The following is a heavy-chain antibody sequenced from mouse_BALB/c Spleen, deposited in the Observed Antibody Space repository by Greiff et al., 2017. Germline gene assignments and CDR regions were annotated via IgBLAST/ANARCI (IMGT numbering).Heavy chain of an antibody. J-gene: IGHJ3*01. CDR1: GFTFTDYY. V-gene: IGHV7-3*02. CDR2: IRNKANGYTP. Sequence: EVKLVESGGGLVQPGGSLRLSCATSGFTFTDYYMSWVRQPPGKALEWLGFIRNKANGYTPEYSASVKGRFTISRDNSQSILYLPMNTLRAEDSDTYYCERAGGFAYWGQGTLVTVSA. CDR3: ERAGGFAY.